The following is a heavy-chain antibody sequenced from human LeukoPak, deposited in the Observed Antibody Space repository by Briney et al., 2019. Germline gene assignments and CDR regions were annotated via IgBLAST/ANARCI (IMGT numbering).Heavy chain of an antibody. D-gene: IGHD3-3*01. CDR3: ARGGDFWSGYSRGYYMDV. CDR1: GFTFSSYA. V-gene: IGHV3-23*01. J-gene: IGHJ6*03. Sequence: GGSLRLPCEASGFTFSSYAMGWVRQAPGKGLEWVSAISGSGGTTYYADSVKGRFTISRDNSKNTLYLQMNSLRAEDTAVYYCARGGDFWSGYSRGYYMDVWGKGTTVTVSS. CDR2: ISGSGGTT.